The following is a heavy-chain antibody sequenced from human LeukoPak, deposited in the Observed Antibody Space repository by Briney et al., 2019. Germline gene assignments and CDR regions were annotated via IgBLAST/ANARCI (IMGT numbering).Heavy chain of an antibody. V-gene: IGHV1-2*02. J-gene: IGHJ4*02. Sequence: ASVRVSCKASGYTFTDYYIHWVRQAPGQGLEWMGWINPNGGATKYTQEFQDRFIMTRDTSISTDYMDLSRLRSDDTDVYYCGRVKVDNTGYYTNFDQWGQGTLVTVSS. CDR1: GYTFTDYY. CDR3: GRVKVDNTGYYTNFDQ. D-gene: IGHD3-9*01. CDR2: INPNGGAT.